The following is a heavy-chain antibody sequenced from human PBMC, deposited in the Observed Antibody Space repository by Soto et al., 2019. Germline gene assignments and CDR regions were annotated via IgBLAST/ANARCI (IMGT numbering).Heavy chain of an antibody. CDR3: ARLQLDYYDSSGYPDY. CDR2: IYYSGST. V-gene: IGHV4-61*01. CDR1: GGSVSSGSYY. Sequence: SETLSLTCTVSGGSVSSGSYYWSWIRQPPGKGLEWVGYIYYSGSTNYNTSLKSRVTISVDTSKKQFSLKLSSVTAADTAVYYCARLQLDYYDSSGYPDYWGQGTLVTVSS. J-gene: IGHJ4*02. D-gene: IGHD3-22*01.